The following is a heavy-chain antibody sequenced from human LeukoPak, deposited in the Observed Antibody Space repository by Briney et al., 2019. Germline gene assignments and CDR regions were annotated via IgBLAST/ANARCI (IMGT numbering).Heavy chain of an antibody. J-gene: IGHJ6*02. CDR2: INAGNGNT. CDR1: GYTFTSYA. D-gene: IGHD1-14*01. CDR3: ARVKVQDHGIYYYGMDV. Sequence: GAPVNVSCKASGYTFTSYAMHWVRQAPGQRLEWMGWINAGNGNTKYSQKFQGRVTITRDTSASTAYMELSSLRSEDTAVYYCARVKVQDHGIYYYGMDVWGQGTTVTVSS. V-gene: IGHV1-3*01.